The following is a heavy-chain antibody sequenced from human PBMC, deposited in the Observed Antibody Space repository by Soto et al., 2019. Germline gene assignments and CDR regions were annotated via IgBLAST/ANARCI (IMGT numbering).Heavy chain of an antibody. J-gene: IGHJ4*02. CDR3: ARMRGLGEISPYFEY. Sequence: QVQLQESGPGLVRPSETLSLTCSVSGGSISDYQWNWIRQSPGKGLEWLGYIYYSGRTNYNPSIKSRVTISLDTSTKQFSLRPRSVTAADTAVYYCARMRGLGEISPYFEYWGQGTLVTVSS. CDR1: GGSISDYQ. CDR2: IYYSGRT. V-gene: IGHV4-59*01. D-gene: IGHD3-16*02.